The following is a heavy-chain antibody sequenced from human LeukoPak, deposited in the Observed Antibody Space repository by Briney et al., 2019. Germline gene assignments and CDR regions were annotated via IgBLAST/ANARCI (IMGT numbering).Heavy chain of an antibody. CDR1: GGSISSGSYY. D-gene: IGHD5-18*01. CDR2: IYTSGST. J-gene: IGHJ4*02. V-gene: IGHV4-61*02. CDR3: ASGIQLWLS. Sequence: KSSETLSLTCTVSGGSISSGSYYWSWIRQPAGKGLEWIGRIYTSGSTNYNPSLKSRVTISVDTSKNQFSLKLSSVTAADTAVYYCASGIQLWLSWGQGTLVTVSS.